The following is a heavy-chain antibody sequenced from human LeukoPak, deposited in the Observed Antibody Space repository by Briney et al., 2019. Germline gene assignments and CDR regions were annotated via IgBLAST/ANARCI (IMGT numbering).Heavy chain of an antibody. CDR3: AKDVGYSYGYDY. CDR2: ISWNSGSI. CDR1: GFTFDDYA. V-gene: IGHV3-9*01. J-gene: IGHJ4*02. Sequence: GRSLRLSYAASGFTFDDYAMHWVRQAPGKGLEWVSGISWNSGSIGYADSVKGRFTISRDNAKNSLYLQMNSLRAEDTALYYCAKDVGYSYGYDYWGQGTLVTVSS. D-gene: IGHD5-18*01.